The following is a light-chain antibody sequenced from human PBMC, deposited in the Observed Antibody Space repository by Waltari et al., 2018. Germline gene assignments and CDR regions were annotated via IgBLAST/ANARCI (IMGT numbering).Light chain of an antibody. J-gene: IGKJ4*01. CDR3: QQYNSYLT. CDR1: QSISSW. CDR2: DAS. V-gene: IGKV1-5*01. Sequence: DIQMTQSPSTLSASVGDRVTITCRASQSISSWLAWYQQKTGKAPKLLIYDASSLESGVPSRFSGSGAGTEFTLTISSLQPDDFATYYCQQYNSYLTFGGGTKVEIK.